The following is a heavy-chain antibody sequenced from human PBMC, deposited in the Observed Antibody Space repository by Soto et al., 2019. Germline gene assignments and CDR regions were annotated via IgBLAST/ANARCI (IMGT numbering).Heavy chain of an antibody. CDR1: GFTFSSYW. CDR2: IKEDGNEK. D-gene: IGHD3-16*01. V-gene: IGHV3-7*05. Sequence: GSLRLSCAASGFTFSSYWMNWVRQAPGKGLEWVANIKEDGNEKYYVDSVKGRFTVSRDNAKNSLYLQMNSLRAEDTAVYYCARVVDRFDYRLNYWGQGTLVTVSS. J-gene: IGHJ4*02. CDR3: ARVVDRFDYRLNY.